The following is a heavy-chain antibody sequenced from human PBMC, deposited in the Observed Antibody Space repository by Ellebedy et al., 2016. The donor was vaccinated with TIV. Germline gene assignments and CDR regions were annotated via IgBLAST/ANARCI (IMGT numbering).Heavy chain of an antibody. V-gene: IGHV1-8*01. CDR2: MNPNSGNT. CDR1: GYTFTSYD. Sequence: ASVKVSXXASGYTFTSYDINWVRQATGQGLVWMGWMNPNSGNTGYAQKFQGRVTMTRNTSISTAYMELSSLRSEDTAVYYCARALFKAYRIAARPLIGYWGQGTLVTVSS. D-gene: IGHD6-6*01. CDR3: ARALFKAYRIAARPLIGY. J-gene: IGHJ4*02.